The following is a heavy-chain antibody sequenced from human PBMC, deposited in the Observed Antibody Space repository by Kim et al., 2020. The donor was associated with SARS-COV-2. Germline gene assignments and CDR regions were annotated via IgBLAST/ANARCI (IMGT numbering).Heavy chain of an antibody. J-gene: IGHJ6*02. V-gene: IGHV4-39*07. CDR2: IYYSGST. Sequence: SETLSLTCTVSGGSISSSSYYWGWIRQPPGKGLEWIGSIYYSGSTYYNPSLKSRVTISVDTSKNQFSLKLSSVTAADTAVYYCARDATYYYDSSGEAGGMDVWGQGTTVTVSS. CDR1: GGSISSSSYY. D-gene: IGHD3-22*01. CDR3: ARDATYYYDSSGEAGGMDV.